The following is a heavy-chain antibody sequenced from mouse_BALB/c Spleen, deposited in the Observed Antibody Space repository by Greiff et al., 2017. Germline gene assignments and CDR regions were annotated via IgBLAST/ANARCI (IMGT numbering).Heavy chain of an antibody. CDR2: IDPENGDT. V-gene: IGHV14-4*02. J-gene: IGHJ2*01. D-gene: IGHD6-5*01. CDR1: GFNIKDYY. Sequence: EVQLQESGAELVRSGASVKLSCTASGFNIKDYYMHWVKQRPEQGREWIGWIDPENGDTEYAPKFQGKATMTADTSSNTAYLQLSSLTSEDTAVYCCYSYAYFDYWGQGTTLTVSS. CDR3: YSYAYFDY.